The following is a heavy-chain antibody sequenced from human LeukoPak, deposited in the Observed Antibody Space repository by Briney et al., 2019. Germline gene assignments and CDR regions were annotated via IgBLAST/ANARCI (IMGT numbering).Heavy chain of an antibody. J-gene: IGHJ4*02. V-gene: IGHV3-23*01. Sequence: GGSLRLSCAASGFTFGGYALSWVRQAPGKGLEWVSTVSGSGDATYYADSVKGRFTVSRDDSKNTLHLQMDSLRAEDTALYYCAKGNTGSAYSAVDHWGQGTLVTVSS. CDR1: GFTFGGYA. D-gene: IGHD2-15*01. CDR3: AKGNTGSAYSAVDH. CDR2: VSGSGDAT.